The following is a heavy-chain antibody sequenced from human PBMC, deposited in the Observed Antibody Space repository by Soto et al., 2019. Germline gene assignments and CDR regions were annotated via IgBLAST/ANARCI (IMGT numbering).Heavy chain of an antibody. D-gene: IGHD6-19*01. V-gene: IGHV4-59*08. CDR2: VSYRGST. CDR1: GGAIGGYY. CDR3: ARHGSDSGCFFFDP. J-gene: IGHJ5*02. Sequence: SETLSLTCALSGGAIGGYYWIWILQPPGKALEWIGYVSYRGSTDYHPSLKSRVSISIDTSKNQFSLKMISVTAADTAVYYCARHGSDSGCFFFDPRGQGAMVTVSS.